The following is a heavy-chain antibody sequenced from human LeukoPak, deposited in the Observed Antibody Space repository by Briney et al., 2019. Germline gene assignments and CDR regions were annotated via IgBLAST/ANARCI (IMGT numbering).Heavy chain of an antibody. CDR2: ISGNGDIT. Sequence: GGSLRLSCAASGFTFSNYAMSWVRQAPGKGLEWVSAISGNGDITYYTDSVKGRFTISRDDSKNTLYLQMNSLRAEDTAIYYCAKVTGGDMITYGGLDYWGQGTLVTVSS. CDR1: GFTFSNYA. J-gene: IGHJ4*02. D-gene: IGHD3-16*01. CDR3: AKVTGGDMITYGGLDY. V-gene: IGHV3-23*01.